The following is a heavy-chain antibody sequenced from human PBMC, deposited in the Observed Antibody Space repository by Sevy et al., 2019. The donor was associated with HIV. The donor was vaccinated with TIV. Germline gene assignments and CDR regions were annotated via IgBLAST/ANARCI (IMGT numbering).Heavy chain of an antibody. Sequence: GGSLRLSCAASGFTFSSYAMSWVRQAPGKGLEWVSGISGSGYSTYYADSVKGRFTISRDNSKNTLYLQMNSLRAEDTAVYYCAKEWGVPWGAYYFDYWGQGTLVTVSS. J-gene: IGHJ4*02. CDR3: AKEWGVPWGAYYFDY. V-gene: IGHV3-23*01. CDR1: GFTFSSYA. D-gene: IGHD3-16*01. CDR2: ISGSGYST.